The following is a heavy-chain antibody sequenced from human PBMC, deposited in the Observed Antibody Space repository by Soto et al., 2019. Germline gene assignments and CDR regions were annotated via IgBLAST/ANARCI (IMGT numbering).Heavy chain of an antibody. V-gene: IGHV4-30-2*01. CDR3: ARVWTTVTEVFFDY. CDR2: IYHSGST. Sequence: KTXETLSLTCSVSGGSISSGGYSWSWIRQPPGEGLEWIGYIYHSGSTYYNPSLKSRVTISVDRSKNQFSLKLSSVTAADTAVYYCARVWTTVTEVFFDYWGQGTLVTVSS. D-gene: IGHD4-17*01. CDR1: GGSISSGGYS. J-gene: IGHJ4*02.